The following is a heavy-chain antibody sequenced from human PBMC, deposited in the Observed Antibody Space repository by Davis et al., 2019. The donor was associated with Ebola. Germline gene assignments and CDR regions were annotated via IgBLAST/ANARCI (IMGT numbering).Heavy chain of an antibody. V-gene: IGHV3-7*01. CDR1: GFTFSNYW. J-gene: IGHJ5*02. Sequence: GESLKISCVASGFTFSNYWMSWVRQAPGKGPEWVAKIKQDGSDKYHGDSVKGRFTISRDNAENSVFLQMNSLRAEDTAVYYCAKDSGWQMSPWGQGTLVTVSS. D-gene: IGHD6-19*01. CDR2: IKQDGSDK. CDR3: AKDSGWQMSP.